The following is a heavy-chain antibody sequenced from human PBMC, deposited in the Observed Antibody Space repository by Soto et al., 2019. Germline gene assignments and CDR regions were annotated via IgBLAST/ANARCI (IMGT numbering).Heavy chain of an antibody. CDR2: IIPIFGTA. CDR1: GGTFSSYA. V-gene: IGHV1-69*13. D-gene: IGHD3-10*01. Sequence: SVKVSCKASGGTFSSYAISWVRQAPGQGLEWMGGIIPIFGTANYAQKFQGRVTITADESTSTAYMELSSLRSEDTAVYYCARIYGSEHGAFDIWGQATMVTVSS. J-gene: IGHJ3*02. CDR3: ARIYGSEHGAFDI.